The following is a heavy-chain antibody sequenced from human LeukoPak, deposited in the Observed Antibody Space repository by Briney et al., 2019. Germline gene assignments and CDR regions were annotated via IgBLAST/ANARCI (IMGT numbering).Heavy chain of an antibody. Sequence: GGSLRLSCATSGFPFTNYWMTWVRQAPGKGLEWVANIKQDGSVKYYVDSVKGRFTISRDNAKNSLYLQKISLRAEDTAVYKCARIGYSSSSLDFWGRGTLVTVSS. J-gene: IGHJ4*02. CDR3: ARIGYSSSSLDF. V-gene: IGHV3-7*03. CDR2: IKQDGSVK. D-gene: IGHD6-6*01. CDR1: GFPFTNYW.